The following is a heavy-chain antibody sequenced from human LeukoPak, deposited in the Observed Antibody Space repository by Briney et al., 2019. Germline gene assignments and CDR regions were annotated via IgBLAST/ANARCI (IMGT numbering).Heavy chain of an antibody. J-gene: IGHJ4*02. CDR1: RFTFSSYA. Sequence: GGSLRLSCAASRFTFSSYAMSWVRQAPGKGLEWVSAISADASSTYYADSVEGRFTISRYNSKNTLYLQMNSLRADDTAVYYYARGAYGDYDYWGQGTLVTVSS. CDR3: ARGAYGDYDY. D-gene: IGHD4-17*01. V-gene: IGHV3-23*01. CDR2: ISADASST.